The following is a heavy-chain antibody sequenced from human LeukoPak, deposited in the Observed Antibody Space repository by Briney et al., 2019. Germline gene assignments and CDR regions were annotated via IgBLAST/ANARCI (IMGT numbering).Heavy chain of an antibody. CDR3: ARGNILSGYCFDF. D-gene: IGHD3-9*01. J-gene: IGHJ4*02. CDR1: GGSISGYY. Sequence: EPSETLSLSCAVYGGSISGYYWSWIRQPPGKGLEWVGEIHYTRGTSYNPSLKSRATISIDTSKNQLSLKLSSVTAADTAVYYCARGNILSGYCFDFWGQGALVTVSS. CDR2: IHYTRGT. V-gene: IGHV4-34*01.